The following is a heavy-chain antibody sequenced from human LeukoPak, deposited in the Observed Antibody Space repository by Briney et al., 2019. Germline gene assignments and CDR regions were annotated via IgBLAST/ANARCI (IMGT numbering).Heavy chain of an antibody. J-gene: IGHJ5*02. Sequence: SETLSLTCTVSGGSINGDFWSWIRQPPGKGLEWIGYIYYRGDTKYNSSLKSRVTISVDTSKNQFSLKLSSVTAADTAVYYCGKDLEGRGVDPWGQGTLVTVSS. CDR2: IYYRGDT. CDR1: GGSINGDF. D-gene: IGHD3-3*01. V-gene: IGHV4-59*01. CDR3: GKDLEGRGVDP.